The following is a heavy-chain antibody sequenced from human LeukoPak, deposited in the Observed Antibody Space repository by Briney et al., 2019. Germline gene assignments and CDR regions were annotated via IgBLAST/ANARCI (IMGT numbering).Heavy chain of an antibody. V-gene: IGHV3-23*01. CDR3: AKAHGLQSATSNYAFHI. D-gene: IGHD1-1*01. CDR1: GFTFSSYA. CDR2: ISGGVTNT. J-gene: IGHJ3*02. Sequence: GGSLRLSCAASGFTFSSYAMSWVRQAPGKGLEWVSSISGGVTNTYDADCVKGRFTISRDNSKNTLYLQMNSLRAEDTAVYYCAKAHGLQSATSNYAFHIWGQGTMVTVSS.